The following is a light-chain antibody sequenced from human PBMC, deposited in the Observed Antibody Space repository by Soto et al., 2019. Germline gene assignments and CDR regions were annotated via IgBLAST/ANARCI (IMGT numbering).Light chain of an antibody. CDR1: SSDVGGYNY. CDR2: EVT. J-gene: IGLJ1*01. CDR3: NPYTTLSNRV. V-gene: IGLV2-14*01. Sequence: QSVLTQPPSASGSPGQSVTISCTGTSSDVGGYNYVSWYQQHPGKAPKLLIYEVTNRPSGVSNRFSGSKSGNTASLTISGLQAEDEANYYCNPYTTLSNRVFGTGTKVTVL.